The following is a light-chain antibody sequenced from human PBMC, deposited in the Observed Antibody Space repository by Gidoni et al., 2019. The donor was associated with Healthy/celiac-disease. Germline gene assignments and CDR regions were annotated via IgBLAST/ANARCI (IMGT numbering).Light chain of an antibody. CDR1: SLRSYY. Sequence: SSELTQGPAVSVALGQTVRITCQGDSLRSYYASWYQQKPGQAPVLVIYGKNNRPSGIPDRFSGSSSGNTASLTITGAQAEDEADYYCNSRDSSGNHLMFGGGTKLTVL. CDR3: NSRDSSGNHLM. V-gene: IGLV3-19*01. CDR2: GKN. J-gene: IGLJ3*02.